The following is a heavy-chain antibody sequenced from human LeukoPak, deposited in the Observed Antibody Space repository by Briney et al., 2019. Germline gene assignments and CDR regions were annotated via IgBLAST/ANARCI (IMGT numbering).Heavy chain of an antibody. CDR2: ISSSSNAI. J-gene: IGHJ6*02. V-gene: IGHV3-48*01. D-gene: IGHD5-18*01. CDR3: ARASAMVREPYGMDV. Sequence: GGSLRLSCAASGFTFSGYSMNWVRQAPGKGLEWLSYISSSSNAIHYADSVKGRFTISRDKTKNSLYLQMNSLRAEDTAVYYCARASAMVREPYGMDVWGQGTTVTVSS. CDR1: GFTFSGYS.